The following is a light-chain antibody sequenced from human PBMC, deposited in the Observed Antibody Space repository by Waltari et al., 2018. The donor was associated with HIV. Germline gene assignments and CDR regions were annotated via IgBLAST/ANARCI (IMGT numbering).Light chain of an antibody. Sequence: QSALTQPPSASGSPGQSVTISCTGTSNDVGAYDYVSWYQQHPGRAPKLLIYEVTKRPSGVPDRFSGSKSGNTASLTVSVLQAEDDGHYYCTSYVDNYHVFFGGGTKLTVL. V-gene: IGLV2-8*01. CDR1: SNDVGAYDY. CDR3: TSYVDNYHVF. J-gene: IGLJ2*01. CDR2: EVT.